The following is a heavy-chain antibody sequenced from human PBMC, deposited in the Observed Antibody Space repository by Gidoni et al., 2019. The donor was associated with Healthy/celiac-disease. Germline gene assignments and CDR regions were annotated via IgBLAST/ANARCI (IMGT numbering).Heavy chain of an antibody. J-gene: IGHJ4*01. CDR3: ARVRYYDSSGYYYI. Sequence: QVQLVQSGAEVKKPGAPVKASCKASGYTLTSYGISWVRQAPGQGLEWLGWISAYNGNTNYAQKHQGSVTMTTDTSTNTAYMELRSLRSGDTAVYYCARVRYYDSSGYYYIWGQGTLVTVSS. CDR2: ISAYNGNT. CDR1: GYTLTSYG. V-gene: IGHV1-18*01. D-gene: IGHD3-22*01.